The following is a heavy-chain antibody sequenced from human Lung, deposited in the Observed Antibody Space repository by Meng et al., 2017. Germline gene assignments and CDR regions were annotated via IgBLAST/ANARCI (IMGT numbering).Heavy chain of an antibody. D-gene: IGHD3-10*01. V-gene: IGHV3-21*01. J-gene: IGHJ4*02. CDR3: ARDGRVRGVINLLYFDY. CDR1: GFTFSSYS. Sequence: GESLKISCAASGFTFSSYSMNWVRQAPGHGLEWVSSISSSSSYIYYADSVKGRFTISRDNAKNSLYLQMNSLRAEDTAVYYCARDGRVRGVINLLYFDYWGQGTLVTVSS. CDR2: ISSSSSYI.